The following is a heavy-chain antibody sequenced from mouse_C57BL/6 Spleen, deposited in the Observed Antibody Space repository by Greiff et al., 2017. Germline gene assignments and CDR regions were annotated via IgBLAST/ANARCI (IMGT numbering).Heavy chain of an antibody. CDR3: SRVGYYYGSSSRYFDV. Sequence: QVQLQQPGAELVMPGASVKLSCKASGYTFTSYWMHWVKQRPGQGLEWIGEIDPSDSYTNYNQKFKGKSTLTVDKSSSSAYMQLSSLTSEDSAVYYCSRVGYYYGSSSRYFDVWGTGTTVTVSS. CDR1: GYTFTSYW. J-gene: IGHJ1*03. D-gene: IGHD1-1*01. CDR2: IDPSDSYT. V-gene: IGHV1-69*01.